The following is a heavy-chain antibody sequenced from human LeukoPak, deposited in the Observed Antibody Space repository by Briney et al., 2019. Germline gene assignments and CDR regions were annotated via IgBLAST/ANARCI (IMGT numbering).Heavy chain of an antibody. D-gene: IGHD6-13*01. J-gene: IGHJ1*01. CDR3: AKGEAVAGTDMTIF. CDR2: INPNIGAT. Sequence: AAVKVSFKASGYTFTDSYFYWVRQAPGQGGEWMGWINPNIGATNYAHIFQRSVTLTSDTSISTSYMELVSLRSDDTAVYYCAKGEAVAGTDMTIFWGQGTLVTVSS. V-gene: IGHV1-2*07. CDR1: GYTFTDSY.